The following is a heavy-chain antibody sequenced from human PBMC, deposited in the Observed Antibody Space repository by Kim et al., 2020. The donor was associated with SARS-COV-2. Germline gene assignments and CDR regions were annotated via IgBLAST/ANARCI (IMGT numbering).Heavy chain of an antibody. J-gene: IGHJ4*02. D-gene: IGHD3-3*01. CDR3: ARGPGHSYYDFWSGYYSIAAAVD. CDR1: GYTFTSYY. CDR2: INPSGGST. V-gene: IGHV1-46*01. Sequence: ASVKVSCKASGYTFTSYYMHWVRQAPGQGLEWMGIINPSGGSTSYAQKFQGRVTMTRDTSTSTVYMELSSLRSEDTAVYYCARGPGHSYYDFWSGYYSIAAAVDWGQGTLVTVSS.